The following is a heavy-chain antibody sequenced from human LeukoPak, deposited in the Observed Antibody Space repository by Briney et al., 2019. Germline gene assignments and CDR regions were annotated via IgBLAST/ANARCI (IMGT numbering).Heavy chain of an antibody. Sequence: SQTLSLTCAVSGDSFSSNKTVWNWIRQSPSRGLEWLGKTYYRSKWYNDYAVSVKSRITINPDTSKNQFSLQLNSVTPEDTAVYYCARGWALGSWGQGTLVAVSS. V-gene: IGHV6-1*01. CDR2: TYYRSKWYN. D-gene: IGHD3-3*02. J-gene: IGHJ5*02. CDR3: ARGWALGS. CDR1: GDSFSSNKTV.